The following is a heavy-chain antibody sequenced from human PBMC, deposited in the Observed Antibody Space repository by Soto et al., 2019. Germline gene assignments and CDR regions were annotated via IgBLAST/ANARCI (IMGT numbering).Heavy chain of an antibody. D-gene: IGHD5-12*01. CDR2: IRSKANSYAT. CDR1: GFTFSGSA. Sequence: PGGSLRLSCAASGFTFSGSAMHWVRQASGKGLEWVGRIRSKANSYATAYAASVKGRFTISRDDSKNTAYLQMNSLKTEDTAVYYCTRRGDGYNFSYYYYYGMDVWGQGTTVTVSS. CDR3: TRRGDGYNFSYYYYYGMDV. J-gene: IGHJ6*02. V-gene: IGHV3-73*01.